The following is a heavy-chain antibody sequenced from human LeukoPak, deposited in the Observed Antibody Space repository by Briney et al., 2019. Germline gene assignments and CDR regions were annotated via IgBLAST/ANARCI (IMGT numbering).Heavy chain of an antibody. CDR1: GYTFTSYG. Sequence: ASVKVSCKPSGYTFTSYGINWVRQAPGQGLEWMGWIRVYNGDTNYAQKLQGRVTMTTDTSTSTGYMELRSLRSDDTAVYYCARDDDYSNLWTYYYGMDVWGQGTTVTVSS. J-gene: IGHJ6*02. V-gene: IGHV1-18*01. CDR2: IRVYNGDT. CDR3: ARDDDYSNLWTYYYGMDV. D-gene: IGHD4-11*01.